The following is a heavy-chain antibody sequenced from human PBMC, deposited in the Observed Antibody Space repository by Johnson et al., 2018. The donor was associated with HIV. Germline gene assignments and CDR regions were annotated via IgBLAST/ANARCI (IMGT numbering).Heavy chain of an antibody. J-gene: IGHJ3*02. CDR3: ARRDNDAFDI. CDR2: ISSNGGST. Sequence: EVQLVESGGGVVQPGGSLRLSCAASGFTFSSYAMHWVRQAPGKGLEYVSAISSNGGSTYYANSVKGRFTISRDNSKNTLYLQMGSLRAEDMAVYYCARRDNDAFDIWGQGTMVTVSS. V-gene: IGHV3-64*01. CDR1: GFTFSSYA.